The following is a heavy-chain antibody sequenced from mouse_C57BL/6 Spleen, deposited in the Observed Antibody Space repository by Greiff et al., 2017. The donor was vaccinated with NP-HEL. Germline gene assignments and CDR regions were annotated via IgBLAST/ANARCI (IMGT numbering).Heavy chain of an antibody. CDR3: TRFFYYGNFYAMDY. Sequence: VQLQQSGTVLARPGASVKMSCKTSGYTFTSYWMHWVKQRPGQGLEWIGAIYPGNSDTSYNQKFKGKAKLTAVTSASTAYMELSNLTNEDSAVYDCTRFFYYGNFYAMDYWGQGTSVTVSS. CDR2: IYPGNSDT. V-gene: IGHV1-5*01. CDR1: GYTFTSYW. D-gene: IGHD2-1*01. J-gene: IGHJ4*01.